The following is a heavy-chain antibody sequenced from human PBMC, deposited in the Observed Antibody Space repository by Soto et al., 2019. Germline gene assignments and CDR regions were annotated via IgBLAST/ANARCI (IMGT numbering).Heavy chain of an antibody. CDR3: ARDLIHLGSSWYVPGFDY. D-gene: IGHD6-13*01. V-gene: IGHV3-30-3*01. CDR2: ISYDGSNK. J-gene: IGHJ4*02. Sequence: QVQLVESGGGVVQPGRSLRLSCAASGFTFSSYAMHWVRQAPGKGLEWVAVISYDGSNKYYADSVKGRFTISRDNSKNTLYRQMNSLRAEDTAVYYCARDLIHLGSSWYVPGFDYWGQGTLVTVSS. CDR1: GFTFSSYA.